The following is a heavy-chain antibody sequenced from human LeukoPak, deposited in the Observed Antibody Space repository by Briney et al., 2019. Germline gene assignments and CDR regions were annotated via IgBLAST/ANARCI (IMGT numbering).Heavy chain of an antibody. CDR2: TYYRSKWYN. CDR1: GFSFSSNSAA. Sequence: SQTLSLTCAISGFSFSSNSAAWNWIRQSPSIGLDWLGRTYYRSKWYNDYAVSVISRITINPDTSKKQFSLQLNSATPDDTALEYCAGVGGADPAGGSGGYYYYYYYMDVWGKGTTVTVSS. V-gene: IGHV6-1*01. J-gene: IGHJ6*03. CDR3: AGVGGADPAGGSGGYYYYYYYMDV. D-gene: IGHD6-19*01.